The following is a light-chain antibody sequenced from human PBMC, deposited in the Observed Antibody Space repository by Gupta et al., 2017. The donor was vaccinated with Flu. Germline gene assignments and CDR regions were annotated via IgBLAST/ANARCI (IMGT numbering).Light chain of an antibody. CDR1: SLRRYS. J-gene: IGLJ2*01. V-gene: IGLV3-19*01. Sequence: SSDLTQDPAVSVALGQTVRVTCQGDSLRRYSASWYRQKPGQAPVLVIYANDNRPSGIPDRFSGSSSGNTASLTITGAQAEDEADYYCNSRVSSGYRVVFGGGTKLTVL. CDR2: AND. CDR3: NSRVSSGYRVV.